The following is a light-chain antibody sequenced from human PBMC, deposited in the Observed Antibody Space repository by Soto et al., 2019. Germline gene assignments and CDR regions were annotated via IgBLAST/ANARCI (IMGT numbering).Light chain of an antibody. CDR2: GTG. J-gene: IGKJ4*01. Sequence: EIVLTQSPGTLSLSPGERATLSCRASESVSSHYIGWYQQRRGQAPRLLIYGTGNRARGIPHRCSGDGAGTDFSLTTARLAPADFEMYYCQHYGSSVTFGRGTKVEIK. CDR1: ESVSSHY. CDR3: QHYGSSVT. V-gene: IGKV3-20*01.